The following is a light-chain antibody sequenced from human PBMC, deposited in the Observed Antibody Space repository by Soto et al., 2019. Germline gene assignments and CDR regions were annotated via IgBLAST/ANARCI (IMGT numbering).Light chain of an antibody. J-gene: IGKJ3*01. CDR1: QSVSSSY. CDR3: QQYGSSPPIT. CDR2: GAS. V-gene: IGKV3-20*01. Sequence: EIVLTQSPGTLSLSQGERATLSCRASQSVSSSYLAWYQQKPGQAPRLLIYGASSRATGIPDKFSGIGSGTDFTLTISRLEPEDFDVYYCQQYGSSPPITFGPGTKVDIK.